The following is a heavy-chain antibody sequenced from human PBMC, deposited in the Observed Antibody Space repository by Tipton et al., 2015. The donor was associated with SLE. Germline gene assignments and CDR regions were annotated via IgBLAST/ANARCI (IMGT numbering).Heavy chain of an antibody. CDR1: GASISSYY. CDR2: IHTSGST. Sequence: PGLVKPSETLSLTCTVSGASISSYYWSWIRQFPGKGLEWIGYIHTSGSTNYNPSLKSRVTISVDTSKNQFSLKLSSVTAADTAVYYCARASFIVGSTTFWFDPWGQGALVIVSS. CDR3: ARASFIVGSTTFWFDP. D-gene: IGHD1-26*01. V-gene: IGHV4-4*08. J-gene: IGHJ5*02.